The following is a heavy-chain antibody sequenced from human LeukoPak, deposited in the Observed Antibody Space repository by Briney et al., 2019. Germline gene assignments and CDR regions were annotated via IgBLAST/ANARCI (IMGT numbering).Heavy chain of an antibody. CDR2: ISAYNGNT. V-gene: IGHV1-18*01. CDR3: ARLRTRGAVAGLNGMDV. J-gene: IGHJ6*02. Sequence: ASVKVSCKASGYTFTSYGISWVRQAPGQGLEWMGWISAYNGNTNYAQKLQGRVTMTTDTSTSTAYMELRSLRSDDTAVYYCARLRTRGAVAGLNGMDVWGQGTTVTVSS. CDR1: GYTFTSYG. D-gene: IGHD6-13*01.